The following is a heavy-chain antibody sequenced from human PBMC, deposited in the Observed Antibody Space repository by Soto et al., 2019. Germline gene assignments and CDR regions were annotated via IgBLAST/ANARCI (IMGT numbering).Heavy chain of an antibody. J-gene: IGHJ6*02. CDR1: GGTFNNYA. V-gene: IGHV1-69*01. CDR2: IIPTFGTG. D-gene: IGHD3-10*01. Sequence: QVLLVQSGPEVKKPGSSVKVSCKASGGTFNNYAINWVRQAPGNGLEWMGGIIPTFGTGNHALKVQGRVTITADESTTTAYMELNSLRSEDTAIYYCASFDGTLVRGGRSSPSAMDVWGQVTKVSVSS. CDR3: ASFDGTLVRGGRSSPSAMDV.